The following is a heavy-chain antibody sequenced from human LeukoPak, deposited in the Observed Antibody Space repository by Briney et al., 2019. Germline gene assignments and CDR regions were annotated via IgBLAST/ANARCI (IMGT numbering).Heavy chain of an antibody. CDR2: INSDGGRT. CDR1: GFTFSSYW. J-gene: IGHJ5*02. V-gene: IGHV3-74*01. D-gene: IGHD6-19*01. Sequence: GGSLRLSCAASGFTFSSYWMHWVRQAPGKGLVWVSRINSDGGRTTYADSVKGRFTISRDNAKKTLYLQMNRLRVEETAVYCCVRDIGAVVGTDASWGKGPLVPVPS. CDR3: VRDIGAVVGTDAS.